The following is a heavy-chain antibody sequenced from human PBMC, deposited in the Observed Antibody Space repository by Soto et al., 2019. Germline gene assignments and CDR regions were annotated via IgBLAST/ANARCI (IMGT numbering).Heavy chain of an antibody. D-gene: IGHD2-8*02. J-gene: IGHJ4*02. V-gene: IGHV1-18*01. CDR1: GHTFITFG. CDR2: INNRNGNT. CDR3: ARDTNLWDHKYWDS. Sequence: QVQLEQSGVEMRKPGASVKVSCKASGHTFITFGVSWVRQAPGQGLEWMGWINNRNGNTNYAQKFQGRVSMTRDTSTTTVYMELRSLTSDDAAVYFCARDTNLWDHKYWDSWGQGTLVIVSS.